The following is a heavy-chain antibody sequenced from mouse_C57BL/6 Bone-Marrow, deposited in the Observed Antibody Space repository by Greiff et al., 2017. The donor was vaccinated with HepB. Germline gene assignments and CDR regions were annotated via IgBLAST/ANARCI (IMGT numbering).Heavy chain of an antibody. CDR2: IDPENGDT. CDR3: TMDYGSSYDAMDY. CDR1: GFNIKDDY. Sequence: VQLQLSGAELVRPGASVKLSCTASGFNIKDDYMHWVKQRPEQGLEWIGWIDPENGDTEYASKFQGKATITADTSSNTAYLQLSSLTSEDTAVYYCTMDYGSSYDAMDYWGQGTSVTVSS. D-gene: IGHD1-1*01. V-gene: IGHV14-4*01. J-gene: IGHJ4*01.